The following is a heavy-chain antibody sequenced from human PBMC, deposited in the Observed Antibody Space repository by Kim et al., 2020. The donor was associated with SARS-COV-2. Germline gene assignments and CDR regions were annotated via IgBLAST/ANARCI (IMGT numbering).Heavy chain of an antibody. D-gene: IGHD4-17*01. V-gene: IGHV4-31*02. J-gene: IGHJ4*02. Sequence: NPSLTSRVTISVDTSKNQFSLKLSSVTAADTAVYYCARSPSYGDYVELDYWGQGTLVTVSS. CDR3: ARSPSYGDYVELDY.